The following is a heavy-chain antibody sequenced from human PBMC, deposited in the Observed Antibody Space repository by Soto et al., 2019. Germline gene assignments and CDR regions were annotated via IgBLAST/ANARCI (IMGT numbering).Heavy chain of an antibody. V-gene: IGHV1-18*01. CDR1: GYTFTSYG. CDR2: ISAYNGNT. D-gene: IGHD5-18*01. CDR3: ARDGETEAMDMGRPDFDY. Sequence: ASVKVSCKASGYTFTSYGISWVRQAPGQGLEWMGWISAYNGNTNYAQKLQGRVTMTTDTSTSTAYMELRSLRSDDTAVYYCARDGETEAMDMGRPDFDYWGQRTLVTVSS. J-gene: IGHJ4*02.